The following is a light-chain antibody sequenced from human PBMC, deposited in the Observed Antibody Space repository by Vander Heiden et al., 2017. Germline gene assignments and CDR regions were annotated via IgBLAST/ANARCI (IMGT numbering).Light chain of an antibody. CDR2: AAS. Sequence: DIQLTQSPSFLSASVGDSVTITCRASQGISSFLAWYQQKPGKAPKLLIYAASTLQGGVPSRFSGSGSGTEFTLTISSLQPEDFATYYCQKHNGYPPTFGPGTKVDIK. J-gene: IGKJ3*01. V-gene: IGKV1-9*01. CDR1: QGISSF. CDR3: QKHNGYPPT.